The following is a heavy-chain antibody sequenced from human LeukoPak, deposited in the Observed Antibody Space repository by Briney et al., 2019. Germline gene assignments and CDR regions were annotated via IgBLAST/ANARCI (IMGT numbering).Heavy chain of an antibody. CDR1: GFTFSSYE. D-gene: IGHD6-19*01. Sequence: PGGSLRLSCAASGFTFSSYEMNWVRQAPGKGLEWISFISSSGDIIFYEDSVKGRFTVSRDNAKNSLYLQMNSLRAEDTALYYCARDRSGGWYDDAFDIWGQGTMVTVSS. CDR3: ARDRSGGWYDDAFDI. CDR2: ISSSGDII. J-gene: IGHJ3*02. V-gene: IGHV3-48*03.